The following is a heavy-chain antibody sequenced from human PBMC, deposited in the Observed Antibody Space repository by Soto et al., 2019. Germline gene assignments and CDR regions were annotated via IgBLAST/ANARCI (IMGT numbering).Heavy chain of an antibody. Sequence: QVQLVQSGAEVKKPGSSVKVSCKASGGTFSSYAISWVRQAPGQGLEWMGGIIPIFGTANYAQKFQGRVTITADKSTSTAYMELSSLRSEDTAVYYCARERRPSYGDYASAFDIWGQGTMVTVSS. CDR1: GGTFSSYA. J-gene: IGHJ3*02. CDR2: IIPIFGTA. D-gene: IGHD4-17*01. V-gene: IGHV1-69*06. CDR3: ARERRPSYGDYASAFDI.